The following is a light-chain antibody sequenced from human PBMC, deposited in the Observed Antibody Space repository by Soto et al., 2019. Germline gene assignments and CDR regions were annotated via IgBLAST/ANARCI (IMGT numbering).Light chain of an antibody. Sequence: DIQMTQSPSAMSASVGDRVTITCRASQDISNYLAWFQQKPGKVPKRLIYAASNLQHGVPSRFSGSGSGTEFTLTVSSLQPDDFSTYYCLQHYANPWTFGQGTKVEI. CDR2: AAS. CDR3: LQHYANPWT. V-gene: IGKV1-17*03. CDR1: QDISNY. J-gene: IGKJ1*01.